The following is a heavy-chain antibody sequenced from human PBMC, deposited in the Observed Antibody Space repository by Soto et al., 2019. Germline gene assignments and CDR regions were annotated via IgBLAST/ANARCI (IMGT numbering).Heavy chain of an antibody. Sequence: GGSLRLSCAASGFTFSSYRMNWVRQAPGKGLEWVSSISSSSSYIYYADSVKGRFTISRDNAKNSLYLQMNNLRAEDTAVYYCAIDRTNDNRGIVYWGQVTLVTVSS. D-gene: IGHD2-2*01. J-gene: IGHJ4*02. CDR3: AIDRTNDNRGIVY. CDR1: GFTFSSYR. CDR2: ISSSSSYI. V-gene: IGHV3-21*01.